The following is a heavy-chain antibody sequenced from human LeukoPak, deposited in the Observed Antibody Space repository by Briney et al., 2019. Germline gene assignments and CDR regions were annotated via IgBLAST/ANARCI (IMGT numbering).Heavy chain of an antibody. CDR1: GFTFSSYG. D-gene: IGHD3-22*01. J-gene: IGHJ4*02. CDR2: IWYDGSNK. CDR3: ARAPRYYYDSSGYYDFDY. V-gene: IGHV3-33*01. Sequence: PGGSLRLSCAASGFTFSSYGMHWVRQAPGKGLEWVAVIWYDGSNKYYADSVKGRFTIFRDNSKNTLYLQMNSLRAEDTAVYYCARAPRYYYDSSGYYDFDYWGQGTLVTVSS.